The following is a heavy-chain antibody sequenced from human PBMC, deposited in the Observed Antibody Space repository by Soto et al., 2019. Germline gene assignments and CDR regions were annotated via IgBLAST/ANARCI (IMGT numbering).Heavy chain of an antibody. CDR2: IYHSGST. J-gene: IGHJ4*02. CDR3: AKGGTRATVLYFLAS. V-gene: IGHV4-30-2*05. Sequence: TLSLTCAVSGGSISSGGYSWSWIRQPPGKGLEWIGYIYHSGSTYYNPSLKSRVTISVDTSKNQFSLNLSFVTAADTAVYYCAKGGTRATVLYFLASGAQGT. D-gene: IGHD3-3*01. CDR1: GGSISSGGYS.